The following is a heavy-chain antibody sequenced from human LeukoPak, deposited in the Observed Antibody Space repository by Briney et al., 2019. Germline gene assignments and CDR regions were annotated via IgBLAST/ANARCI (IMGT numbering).Heavy chain of an antibody. CDR1: GYTFTGYY. J-gene: IGHJ3*02. V-gene: IGHV1-2*02. Sequence: GASVKVSCKASGYTFTGYYMHWVRQAPGQGLEWMGWINPNSGGTNYAQEFQGRVTMTRDTSISTAYMELSRLRSDDTAVYYCARYLEADAFDIWGQGTMVTVSS. CDR3: ARYLEADAFDI. CDR2: INPNSGGT. D-gene: IGHD1-1*01.